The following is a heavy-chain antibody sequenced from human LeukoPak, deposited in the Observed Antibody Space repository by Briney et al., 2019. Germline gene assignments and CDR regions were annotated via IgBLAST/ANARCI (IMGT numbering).Heavy chain of an antibody. CDR2: ISGYNGNI. CDR1: GYTFTRYG. CDR3: ARDCSGGSCYDGVDY. Sequence: ASVKVSCTASGYTFTRYGISWVRQAPGQGLEWMGWISGYNGNIKYAQKVQGRVTMTTDTSTSTAYMELRSLRSDDTAVYYCARDCSGGSCYDGVDYWGQGTLVTV. V-gene: IGHV1-18*01. D-gene: IGHD2-15*01. J-gene: IGHJ4*02.